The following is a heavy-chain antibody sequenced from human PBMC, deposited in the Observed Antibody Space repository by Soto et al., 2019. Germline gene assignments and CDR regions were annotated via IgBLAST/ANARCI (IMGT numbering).Heavy chain of an antibody. Sequence: QITLKESGLTLVKPTQTLTLTCTFSGFSLNTSGVGVGWFRQPPTKALEWLALLYWDDDKRYSPSLQNRLSITKDTSKDQVLLIMTNLDPVDTATYYCAHRPTRRLRAFDVWGQGTRVTVSS. V-gene: IGHV2-5*02. CDR1: GFSLNTSGVG. CDR2: LYWDDDK. J-gene: IGHJ3*01. CDR3: AHRPTRRLRAFDV. D-gene: IGHD2-2*01.